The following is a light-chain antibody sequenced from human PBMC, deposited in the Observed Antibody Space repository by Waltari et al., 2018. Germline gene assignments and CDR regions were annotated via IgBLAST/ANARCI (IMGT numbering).Light chain of an antibody. CDR2: DAS. CDR3: QKYGTRPAT. J-gene: IGKJ1*01. V-gene: IGKV3-20*01. CDR1: QSVSRA. Sequence: EIVLTQSPGTLSLSPGERATLSCRASQSVSRALAWYQQKPVQAPRLLIYDASIRATGIPDRFSGSGSGTDFSLTISRLEPEDFAVYYCQKYGTRPATFGQGTKVEVK.